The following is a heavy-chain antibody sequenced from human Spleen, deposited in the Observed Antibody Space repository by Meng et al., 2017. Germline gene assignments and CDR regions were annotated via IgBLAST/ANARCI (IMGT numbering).Heavy chain of an antibody. CDR3: ARGGNYGTFDY. CDR1: GFTFSNYW. Sequence: GGSLRLSCAASGFTFSNYWMLWVRQAPGKGLVWVSHIHSDGRTTSFADSVEGRFTISRDNAKNTLYLQMNSLRAEDTAVYFCARGGNYGTFDYWGQGTLVTVSS. CDR2: IHSDGRTT. J-gene: IGHJ4*02. D-gene: IGHD1-26*01. V-gene: IGHV3-74*01.